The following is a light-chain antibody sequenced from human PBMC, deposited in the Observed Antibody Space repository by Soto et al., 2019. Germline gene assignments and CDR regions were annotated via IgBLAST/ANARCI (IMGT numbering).Light chain of an antibody. J-gene: IGKJ4*01. V-gene: IGKV1-39*01. CDR1: QSISNY. CDR2: GAS. CDR3: QQSYSTPRT. Sequence: DIQMTQSPSSLSASVGDRVTITCRASQSISNYLNWYQQKPGKAPKLLIYGASSLQSGVPSRVSGSGYGTDFTLTISSLQPEDFGTYYCQQSYSTPRTFGGGTKVEIK.